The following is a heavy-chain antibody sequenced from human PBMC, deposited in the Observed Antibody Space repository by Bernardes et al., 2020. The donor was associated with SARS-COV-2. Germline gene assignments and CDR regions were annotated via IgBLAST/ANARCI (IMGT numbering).Heavy chain of an antibody. CDR3: TRVLDGRAGAFDI. J-gene: IGHJ3*02. CDR2: INGDGRTT. V-gene: IGHV3-74*01. Sequence: GGSLRLSCAASGFTFDDYGMSWVRRAPGTGPVWVSRINGDGRTTNYADSVKGRFTISRDNAKNALYLHMNSLRVEDTAVYYCTRVLDGRAGAFDIWGQGTMVTVSS. D-gene: IGHD2-15*01. CDR1: GFTFDDYG.